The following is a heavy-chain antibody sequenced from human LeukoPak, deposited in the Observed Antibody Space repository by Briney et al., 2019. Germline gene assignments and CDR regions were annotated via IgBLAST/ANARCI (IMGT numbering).Heavy chain of an antibody. D-gene: IGHD3-9*01. CDR3: ATSPILTGD. CDR1: GFTFSNYW. J-gene: IGHJ4*02. Sequence: PGGSLRLSCAASGFTFSNYWMHWVRHAPGKRLVWVSHINSDGSTTTYADSVKGRFTISRDNAKNTLYLQMNSLRAEDTAVYYCATSPILTGDWGQGTLVTVSS. CDR2: INSDGSTT. V-gene: IGHV3-74*01.